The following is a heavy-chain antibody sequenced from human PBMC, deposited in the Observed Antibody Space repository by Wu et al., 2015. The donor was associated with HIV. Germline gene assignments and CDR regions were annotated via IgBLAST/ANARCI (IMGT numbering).Heavy chain of an antibody. D-gene: IGHD5-12*01. CDR1: GGTFSSYA. Sequence: QVQLVQSGAEVKKPGSSVKVSCKASGGTFSSYAISWVRQAPGQGLEWMGGIIPIFGTANYAQKFQGRVTITTDESTSTAYMELSSLRSEDTAVYYCAASNGNLVATTLGGLDYWGQGTLVTVSS. V-gene: IGHV1-69*05. CDR3: AASNGNLVATTLGGLDY. J-gene: IGHJ4*02. CDR2: IIPIFGTA.